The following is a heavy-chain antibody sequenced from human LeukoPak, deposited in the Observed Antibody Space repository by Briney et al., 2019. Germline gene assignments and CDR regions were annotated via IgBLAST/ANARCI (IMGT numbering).Heavy chain of an antibody. J-gene: IGHJ5*02. CDR1: GYTFTSYD. CDR3: ARVPSRGFDWRTNWFDP. V-gene: IGHV1-8*01. Sequence: ASVKVSCKASGYTFTSYDINWVRQATGQGLEWMGWMNPNSGNTGYAQKFQGRVTMTRNTSISTAYMELSSLRSEDTAVYYCARVPSRGFDWRTNWFDPWGQGTLVTVSS. CDR2: MNPNSGNT. D-gene: IGHD3-9*01.